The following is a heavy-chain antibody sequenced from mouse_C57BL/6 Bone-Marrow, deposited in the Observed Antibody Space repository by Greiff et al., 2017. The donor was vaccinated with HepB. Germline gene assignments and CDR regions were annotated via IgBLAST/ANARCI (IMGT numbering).Heavy chain of an antibody. Sequence: EVNVVESGEGLVKPGGSLKLSCAASGFTFSSYAMSWVRQTPEKRLEWVAYISSGGDYIYYADTVKGRFTISRDNARNTLYLQMSSLKSEDTAMYYCTRDHHYSNYPYWYFDVWGTGTTVTVSS. V-gene: IGHV5-9-1*02. J-gene: IGHJ1*03. CDR3: TRDHHYSNYPYWYFDV. CDR1: GFTFSSYA. D-gene: IGHD2-5*01. CDR2: ISSGGDYI.